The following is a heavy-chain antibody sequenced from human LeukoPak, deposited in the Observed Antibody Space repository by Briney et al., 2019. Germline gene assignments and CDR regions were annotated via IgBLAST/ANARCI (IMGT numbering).Heavy chain of an antibody. V-gene: IGHV1-69*04. D-gene: IGHD3-22*01. Sequence: GASVKVSCKASGGTFSSYAISWVRQAPGQGLEWMGRIIPILGIANYAQKFQGRVTITADKSTSTAYMELSSLRSEDTAVYYCARGYDSSGYYNPWGQGTLVTASS. CDR2: IIPILGIA. J-gene: IGHJ4*02. CDR1: GGTFSSYA. CDR3: ARGYDSSGYYNP.